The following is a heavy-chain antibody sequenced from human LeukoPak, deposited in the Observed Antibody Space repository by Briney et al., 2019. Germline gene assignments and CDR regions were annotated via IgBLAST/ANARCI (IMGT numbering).Heavy chain of an antibody. CDR1: GFSFGNYA. CDR3: VKDPRDTYGTNWFVS. J-gene: IGHJ5*01. CDR2: ISGTGGAT. V-gene: IGHV3-23*01. D-gene: IGHD2-21*01. Sequence: GGSLRLSCVASGFSFGNYAMSWVRQAPGKGLQWVSQISGTGGATWYAGFARDRFTISRDNSKKTLCLQMSGLRVEDTAMYYCVKDPRDTYGTNWFVSWGQGTLLIVSS.